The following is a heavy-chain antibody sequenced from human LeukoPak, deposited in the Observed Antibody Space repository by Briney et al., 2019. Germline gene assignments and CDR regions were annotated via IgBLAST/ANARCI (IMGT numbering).Heavy chain of an antibody. CDR3: ARNVDSGLDY. Sequence: ASXKVSCKASGYTFTTYYVHWVRQAPGQGLEWMGFINPGGGSTSYAQKFQGRVTITRVTSTSTIYMELSSLRPEDTAVYYCARNVDSGLDYWGQGTLVTVSS. D-gene: IGHD3-10*01. CDR1: GYTFTTYY. J-gene: IGHJ4*02. V-gene: IGHV1-46*03. CDR2: INPGGGST.